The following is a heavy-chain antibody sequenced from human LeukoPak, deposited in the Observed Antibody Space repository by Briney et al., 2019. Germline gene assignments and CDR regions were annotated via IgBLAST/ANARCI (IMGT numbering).Heavy chain of an antibody. CDR2: ISGNGGST. CDR3: AKERLRCSSASCYPDAFDI. D-gene: IGHD2-2*01. J-gene: IGHJ3*02. CDR1: GFTFRSYA. Sequence: GGSLRLSCAASGFTFRSYAMSWVRRAPGKGVEWVSGISGNGGSTYYADSVKGRFTISRDNSKNTLYLQMNSLRAEDTAVYYCAKERLRCSSASCYPDAFDIWGQGTMVTVSS. V-gene: IGHV3-23*01.